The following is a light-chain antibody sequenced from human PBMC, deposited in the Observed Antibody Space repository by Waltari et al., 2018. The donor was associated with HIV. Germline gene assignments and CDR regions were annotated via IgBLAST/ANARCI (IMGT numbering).Light chain of an antibody. Sequence: QSALTQPASVSGSPGQSITISCTGTISDVGSYNLVSWYQQHPGKAPKLMIYEVSKRPSGVSNRFSGSKSGNTASLTISGLQAEDEADYYCCSYVGWSTILYVFGTGTKVTVL. CDR3: CSYVGWSTILYV. CDR1: ISDVGSYNL. CDR2: EVS. J-gene: IGLJ1*01. V-gene: IGLV2-23*02.